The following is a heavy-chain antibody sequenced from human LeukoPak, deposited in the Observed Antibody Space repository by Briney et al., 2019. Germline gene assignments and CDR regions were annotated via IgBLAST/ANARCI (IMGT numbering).Heavy chain of an antibody. CDR1: GYSISSGYY. CDR2: IYYSGST. Sequence: SETLSLTCTVSGYSISSGYYWGWIRQPPGKGLEWIGSIYYSGSTYYNPSLKSRVTISVDTSKNQFSLKLSSVTAADTAVYYCARRAQGYSGYDADRFFDYWGQGTLVTVSS. D-gene: IGHD5-12*01. J-gene: IGHJ4*02. CDR3: ARRAQGYSGYDADRFFDY. V-gene: IGHV4-38-2*02.